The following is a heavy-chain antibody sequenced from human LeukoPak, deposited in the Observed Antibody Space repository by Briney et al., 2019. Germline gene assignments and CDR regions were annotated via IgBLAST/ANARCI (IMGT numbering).Heavy chain of an antibody. J-gene: IGHJ4*02. Sequence: GGSLRLSCAASGFTFSSYAMSWVRQAPGKWLEWVSAISGSGGSTYYADSVKGRFTISRDNSKNTLYLQMNSLRAEDTAVYHCAKVDSSGSFDYWGQGTLVTVSS. D-gene: IGHD3-22*01. CDR1: GFTFSSYA. V-gene: IGHV3-23*01. CDR3: AKVDSSGSFDY. CDR2: ISGSGGST.